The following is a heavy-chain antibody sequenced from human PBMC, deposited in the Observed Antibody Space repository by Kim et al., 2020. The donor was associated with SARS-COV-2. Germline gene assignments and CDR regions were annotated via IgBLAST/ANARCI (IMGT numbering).Heavy chain of an antibody. CDR1: GGSFSGYY. Sequence: SETLSLTCAVYGGSFSGYYWSWIRQPPGKGLEWIGEINHSGSTNYNPSLKSRVTISVDTSKNQFSLKLSSVTAADTAVYYCARGHNLFLYSSSSHNWFDP. V-gene: IGHV4-34*01. J-gene: IGHJ5*02. CDR2: INHSGST. D-gene: IGHD6-6*01. CDR3: ARGHNLFLYSSSSHNWFDP.